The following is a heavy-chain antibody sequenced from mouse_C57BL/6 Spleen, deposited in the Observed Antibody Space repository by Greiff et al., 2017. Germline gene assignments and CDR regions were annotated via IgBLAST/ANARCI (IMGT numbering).Heavy chain of an antibody. J-gene: IGHJ4*01. D-gene: IGHD1-1*01. CDR3: TRGPYYGTIHYYAMDY. CDR2: IYPGNSDT. V-gene: IGHV1-5*01. Sequence: VQLQQSGTVLARPGASVKMSCKTSGYTFTSYWMHWVKQRPGQGLEWIGAIYPGNSDTSYNQKFKGKAKLTAVTSASTAYMELSSLTNEDSAVYYCTRGPYYGTIHYYAMDYWGQGTSVTVSS. CDR1: GYTFTSYW.